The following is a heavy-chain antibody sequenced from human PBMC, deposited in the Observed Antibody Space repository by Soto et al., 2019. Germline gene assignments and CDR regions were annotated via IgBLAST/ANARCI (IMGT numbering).Heavy chain of an antibody. CDR3: AKEMVAAAYVETSPFDF. D-gene: IGHD2-15*01. Sequence: EVQLLESGGGLVQPGGSLRLSCAASGFTFSSYAMAWVRQAPGTGLEWVSGIDGSGGDTSFADSVKGRFSISRDNSKKMLYLHTNSLRAEDTARYYCAKEMVAAAYVETSPFDFWGQGTLVTVSS. CDR1: GFTFSSYA. CDR2: IDGSGGDT. V-gene: IGHV3-23*01. J-gene: IGHJ4*02.